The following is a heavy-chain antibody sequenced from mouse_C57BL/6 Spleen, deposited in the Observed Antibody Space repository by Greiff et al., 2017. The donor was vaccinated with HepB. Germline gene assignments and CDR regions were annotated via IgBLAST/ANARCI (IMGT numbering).Heavy chain of an antibody. CDR1: GFTFSDYG. J-gene: IGHJ1*03. CDR3: AKSTMVTTWYFDV. D-gene: IGHD2-2*01. V-gene: IGHV5-17*01. CDR2: ISSGSSTI. Sequence: DVKLVESGGGLVKPGGSLKLSCAASGFTFSDYGMHWVRQAPEKGLEWVAYISSGSSTIYYADTVKGRFTISRDNAKNTLFLQMTSLRSEDTAMYYCAKSTMVTTWYFDVWGTGTTVTVSS.